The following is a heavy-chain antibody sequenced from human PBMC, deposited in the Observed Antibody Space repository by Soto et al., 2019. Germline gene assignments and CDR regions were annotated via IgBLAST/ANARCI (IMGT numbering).Heavy chain of an antibody. CDR2: INHSGNT. V-gene: IGHV4-39*01. J-gene: IGHJ5*02. CDR3: SRRAPEGFDP. CDR1: GGPIGTSAYY. Sequence: SETLSLTCAVSGGPIGTSAYYWGWIRQAPGKGLEWIGSINHSGNTYLSPSLKDRVTMSVDTSKNSFSLKLRSATAADTGLYYCSRRAPEGFDPWGQGTLVTVSS.